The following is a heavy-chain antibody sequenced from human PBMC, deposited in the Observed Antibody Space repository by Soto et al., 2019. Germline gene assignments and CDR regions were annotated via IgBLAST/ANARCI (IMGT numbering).Heavy chain of an antibody. D-gene: IGHD3-10*01. J-gene: IGHJ6*02. V-gene: IGHV1-2*04. Sequence: QVPLVQSGAEVKKPGASVKVSCKASGYTFTDYYMHWVRQAPGQRLEWMGWINPNSGTTNYAQKSQGWVTMTRDTSITTVYMEVSRLRSDDTAVYYCARVPRGVYYGMDVWGQGTTVTVSS. CDR2: INPNSGTT. CDR3: ARVPRGVYYGMDV. CDR1: GYTFTDYY.